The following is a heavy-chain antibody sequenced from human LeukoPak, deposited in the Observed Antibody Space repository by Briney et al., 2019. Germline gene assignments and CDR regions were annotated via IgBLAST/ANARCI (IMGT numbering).Heavy chain of an antibody. J-gene: IGHJ4*02. CDR3: ARETRGAFDY. CDR1: GFTFSSYQ. CDR2: IKNGGSTI. Sequence: GGSLRLSCAGSGFTFSSYQMHWVRQAPGKGLEWVSYIKNGGSTIFYADSVKGRFTISRDDAKKSLYLQMNTPRAEDTAIYYCARETRGAFDYWGQGPLVTVSS. D-gene: IGHD4/OR15-4a*01. V-gene: IGHV3-48*03.